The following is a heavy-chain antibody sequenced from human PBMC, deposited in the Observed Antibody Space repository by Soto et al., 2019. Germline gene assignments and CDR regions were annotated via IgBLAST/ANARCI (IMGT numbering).Heavy chain of an antibody. V-gene: IGHV4-4*02. CDR1: GGSISSSNW. D-gene: IGHD3-10*01. Sequence: QVQLQESGPGLVKPSGTLSLTCAVSGGSISSSNWWSWVRQPPGKGLEWIGEIYHSGSTNYNPSFKRRVTISVDKSKNQLSLKLSSVTAADTAVYYCARDHVRGVSEHYSYGMDVWGQGTTVTVSS. CDR2: IYHSGST. CDR3: ARDHVRGVSEHYSYGMDV. J-gene: IGHJ6*02.